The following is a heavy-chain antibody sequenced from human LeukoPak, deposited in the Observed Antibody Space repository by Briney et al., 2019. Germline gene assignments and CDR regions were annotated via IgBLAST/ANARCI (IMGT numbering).Heavy chain of an antibody. D-gene: IGHD3-9*01. CDR1: GFTFSSYW. CDR2: IKQDGSEK. CDR3: ARDPNYDILTGYYIWYFDL. J-gene: IGHJ2*01. V-gene: IGHV3-7*01. Sequence: PGGSLRLSCAASGFTFSSYWMSWVRQAPGKGLEWVANIKQDGSEKYYVDSVKGRFTTSRDNAKNSLYLQMNSLRAEDTAVYYCARDPNYDILTGYYIWYFDLWGRGTLVTVSS.